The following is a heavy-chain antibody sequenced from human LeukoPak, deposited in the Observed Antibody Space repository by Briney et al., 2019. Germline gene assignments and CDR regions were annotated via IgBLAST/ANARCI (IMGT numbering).Heavy chain of an antibody. J-gene: IGHJ4*02. V-gene: IGHV3-20*04. CDR1: GFSFDDYG. CDR3: ARDHHCSSATCPSDY. CDR2: ITWNADST. D-gene: IGHD2-2*01. Sequence: PGGSLRLSCTASGFSFDDYGMSWVRQAPGKGLEWVSGITWNADSTGYVDFVKGRFTVSRDNAKNSLYLQMDSLRAEDTALYYCARDHHCSSATCPSDYWGQGTRVTVSS.